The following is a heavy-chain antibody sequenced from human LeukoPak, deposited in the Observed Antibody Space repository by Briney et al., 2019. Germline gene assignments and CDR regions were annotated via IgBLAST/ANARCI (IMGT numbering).Heavy chain of an antibody. CDR1: GGSFSGYY. J-gene: IGHJ4*02. V-gene: IGHV4-34*01. CDR3: ARAPYCGGDCSRASDY. D-gene: IGHD2-21*02. CDR2: INYSGTT. Sequence: SETLSLTCAVYGGSFSGYYWSWIRQPPGKGLEWIGEINYSGTTNYNPSLKSRVTISADTYKNLFSLSLSSVTAADTGVYYCARAPYCGGDCSRASDYWGQGCLVTVSS.